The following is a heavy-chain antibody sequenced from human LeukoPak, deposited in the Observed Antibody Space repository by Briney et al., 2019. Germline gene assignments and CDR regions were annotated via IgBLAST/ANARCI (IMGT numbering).Heavy chain of an antibody. CDR1: GEIFTSYV. D-gene: IGHD1-26*01. Sequence: ASLKVSCRASGEIFTSYVMHWVRQAPGQRLEWMGWINAGDGNTRYSQKFQDRVTFTRDTSASTAYMELSSLRSDDTAVYYCARVVGGSYYSANCFDYWGQGTLVTVSS. CDR2: INAGDGNT. V-gene: IGHV1-3*01. CDR3: ARVVGGSYYSANCFDY. J-gene: IGHJ4*02.